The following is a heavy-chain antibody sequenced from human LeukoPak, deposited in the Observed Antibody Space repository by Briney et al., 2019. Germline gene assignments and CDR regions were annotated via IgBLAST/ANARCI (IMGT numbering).Heavy chain of an antibody. Sequence: GASVKVSCKASGYTFTGYYIHWVRQAPGQGLEWMGWINPNSGGTNYAQKFQGRVTMTGDTSISTAYMELSRLISDDTAVYYCARDSTFRCVNGVCLFDPWGQGTLVTVSS. CDR2: INPNSGGT. CDR3: ARDSTFRCVNGVCLFDP. CDR1: GYTFTGYY. V-gene: IGHV1-2*02. J-gene: IGHJ5*02. D-gene: IGHD2-8*01.